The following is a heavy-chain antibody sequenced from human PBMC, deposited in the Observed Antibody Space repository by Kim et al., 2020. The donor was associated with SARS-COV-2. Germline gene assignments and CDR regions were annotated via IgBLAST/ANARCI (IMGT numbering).Heavy chain of an antibody. Sequence: GTTDYAAPVKGRFTISRDDSKNTLYLQMNSLKTEDTAVYYCTTDSYGSDYWGQGTLVTVSS. D-gene: IGHD5-18*01. CDR3: TTDSYGSDY. V-gene: IGHV3-15*01. CDR2: GTT. J-gene: IGHJ4*02.